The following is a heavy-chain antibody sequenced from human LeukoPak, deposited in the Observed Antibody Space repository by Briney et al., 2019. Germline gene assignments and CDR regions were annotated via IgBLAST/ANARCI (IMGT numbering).Heavy chain of an antibody. Sequence: GGSLRLSCAASGFTFGSYAMTWVRQAPGKGLQWVSGISGSGASTYYADSVRGRFTISRDNSKNTLYLQMNSLKIEDTAIYYCARGSGYHLVSWGQGTLVTVSS. CDR1: GFTFGSYA. D-gene: IGHD5-12*01. CDR3: ARGSGYHLVS. CDR2: ISGSGAST. J-gene: IGHJ5*02. V-gene: IGHV3-23*01.